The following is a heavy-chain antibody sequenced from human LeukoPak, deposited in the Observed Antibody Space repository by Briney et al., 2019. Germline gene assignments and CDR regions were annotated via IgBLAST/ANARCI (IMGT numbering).Heavy chain of an antibody. Sequence: PGGSLRLSCAASVFTFSSYAMSWVPQAPGKGLEWVSAISGSGGSTYYADSVKGRFTISRHNSKNTLYLQMNSLRAEDTAVYYCAKSGFWSGYYYGGIDDSYYYYYMDVWGKGTTVTVSS. V-gene: IGHV3-23*01. J-gene: IGHJ6*03. CDR2: ISGSGGST. CDR3: AKSGFWSGYYYGGIDDSYYYYYMDV. CDR1: VFTFSSYA. D-gene: IGHD3-3*01.